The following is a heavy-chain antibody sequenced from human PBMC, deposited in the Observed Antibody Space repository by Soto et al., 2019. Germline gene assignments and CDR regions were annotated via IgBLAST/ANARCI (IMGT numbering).Heavy chain of an antibody. CDR2: ISSSSSYI. D-gene: IGHD2-2*02. CDR1: GFTFSSYS. CDR3: ARDQNVVVPAAIGNYYYGMDV. Sequence: AGGSLRLSCAASGFTFSSYSMNWVRQAPGKGLEWVSSISSSSSYIYYADSVKGRFTISRDNAKNSLYLQMNSLRAEDTAVYYCARDQNVVVPAAIGNYYYGMDVWGQGTTVTVSS. V-gene: IGHV3-21*01. J-gene: IGHJ6*02.